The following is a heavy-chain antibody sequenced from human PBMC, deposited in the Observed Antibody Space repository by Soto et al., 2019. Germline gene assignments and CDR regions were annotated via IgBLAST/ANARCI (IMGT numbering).Heavy chain of an antibody. CDR3: ANGDWYTPAGYSQH. CDR1: GFTFSNYA. Sequence: GGSLRLSCAASGFTFSNYAMSWVRQAPGKGLEWVSGISGSGGSTYYADSVKGRFTISRDNSKNTLYLQMNSLRAEDTAVYYWANGDWYTPAGYSQHGGQGPLVTVP. J-gene: IGHJ1*01. V-gene: IGHV3-23*01. CDR2: ISGSGGST. D-gene: IGHD6-19*01.